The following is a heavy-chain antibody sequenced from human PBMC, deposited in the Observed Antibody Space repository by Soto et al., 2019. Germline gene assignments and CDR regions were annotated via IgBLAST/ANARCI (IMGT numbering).Heavy chain of an antibody. J-gene: IGHJ4*02. CDR3: AKESLNGYFDY. CDR1: GFTFSSYA. D-gene: IGHD2-8*01. CDR2: ISAGGGDT. V-gene: IGHV3-23*01. Sequence: PVGSLRLSCAASGFTFSSYAMGWVRQAPGKGLEWVSAISAGGGDTYYADSVKGRFTGSRENSQNTLFLEMNSLRAEDTAVYYCAKESLNGYFDYWGQGTLVTVSS.